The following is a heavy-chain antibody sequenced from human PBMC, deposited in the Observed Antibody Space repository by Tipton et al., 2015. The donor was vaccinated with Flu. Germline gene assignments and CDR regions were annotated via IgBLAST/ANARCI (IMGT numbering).Heavy chain of an antibody. Sequence: SLRLSCAASGFTFSSYEMNWVRQAPGKGLEWLSYISSSGNTISYADSVRGRFTISRDNTKKSLYLQLDSLGAEDTAIYYCATLTGDDYWGQGIMVTVSS. D-gene: IGHD7-27*01. CDR2: ISSSGNTI. CDR3: ATLTGDDY. J-gene: IGHJ4*02. V-gene: IGHV3-48*03. CDR1: GFTFSSYE.